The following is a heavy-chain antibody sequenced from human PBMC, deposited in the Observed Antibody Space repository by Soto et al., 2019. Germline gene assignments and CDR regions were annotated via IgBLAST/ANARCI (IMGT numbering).Heavy chain of an antibody. CDR1: GYSLTSYW. D-gene: IGHD6-13*01. Sequence: GESLKISCKGSGYSLTSYWIGWVRQMPGKGLEWMGIIYPGDSDTRYSPSFQGQVTISADKSISTAYLQWSSLKASDTAMYYCARRVGAAAGKAYYYYGMDVWGQGTTVTVSS. V-gene: IGHV5-51*01. J-gene: IGHJ6*02. CDR2: IYPGDSDT. CDR3: ARRVGAAAGKAYYYYGMDV.